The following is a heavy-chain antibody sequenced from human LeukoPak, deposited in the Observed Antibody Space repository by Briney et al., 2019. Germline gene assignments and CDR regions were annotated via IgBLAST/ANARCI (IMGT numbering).Heavy chain of an antibody. Sequence: SQTLSVTCDISGDSVSNNNIAWNWIRQSPSRGFEWLGRTYYRSKWYSEYAVSVKGRITLNADTARNQLSLHLSPVTPEDTAVYYCARGGAVVGGFDNWGRGTLVIVSS. V-gene: IGHV6-1*01. CDR2: TYYRSKWYS. J-gene: IGHJ4*02. D-gene: IGHD6-19*01. CDR1: GDSVSNNNIA. CDR3: ARGGAVVGGFDN.